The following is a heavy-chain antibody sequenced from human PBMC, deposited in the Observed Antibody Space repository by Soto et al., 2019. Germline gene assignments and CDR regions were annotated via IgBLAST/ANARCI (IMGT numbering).Heavy chain of an antibody. CDR3: ARRSSSWYFDY. J-gene: IGHJ4*02. D-gene: IGHD6-13*01. CDR2: ISGSDGST. Sequence: EVQLLESGGGLVQPGGSLRLSCAASGFTFSSYAMNWVRQAPGKGLEWVSVISGSDGSTYYADSVKGRFTISRDNSKNMLNLQMNSLRAEDTAVYYCARRSSSWYFDYWGQGTLVTVSS. CDR1: GFTFSSYA. V-gene: IGHV3-23*01.